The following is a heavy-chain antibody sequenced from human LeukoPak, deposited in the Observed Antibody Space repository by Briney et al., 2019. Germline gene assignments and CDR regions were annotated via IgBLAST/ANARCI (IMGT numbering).Heavy chain of an antibody. CDR2: INPNSGGT. D-gene: IGHD2-21*02. J-gene: IGHJ5*02. CDR3: ALAYCGGDCYLWS. CDR1: GYTFTGYY. Sequence: GASVKVSCEASGYTFTGYYMHWVRQAPGQGLEWMGWINPNSGGTNYAQKFQGRDTMTRDTSISTAYMELSRLRSDDTAVYYCALAYCGGDCYLWSWGQGTLVTVSS. V-gene: IGHV1-2*02.